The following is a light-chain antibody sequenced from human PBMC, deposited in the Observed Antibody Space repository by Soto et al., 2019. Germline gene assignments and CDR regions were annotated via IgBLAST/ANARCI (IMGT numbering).Light chain of an antibody. CDR3: QHRSK. V-gene: IGKV3-11*01. CDR1: QSIAYW. Sequence: EIVVKLSPSTLSLSPGERATLSCRASQSIAYWLAWYQQNPGQAPRLLIHDASNRATGIPARFSGSGSGTDFTLTISSLETEDFAVYYCQHRSKFGQGTLLEIK. CDR2: DAS. J-gene: IGKJ5*01.